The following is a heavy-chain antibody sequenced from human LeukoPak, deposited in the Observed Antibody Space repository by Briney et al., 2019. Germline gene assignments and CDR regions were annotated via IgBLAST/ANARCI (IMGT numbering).Heavy chain of an antibody. CDR2: MNPNSGNT. V-gene: IGHV1-8*03. Sequence: ASVRVSCKASGYTFTSYDINWVRQDTGQGLEWMGWMNPNSGNTGYAQKFQGRVTITRNTSISTAYMELSSLRSEDTAVYYCARGGSDAFDIWGQGTMVTVSS. CDR3: ARGGSDAFDI. J-gene: IGHJ3*02. CDR1: GYTFTSYD. D-gene: IGHD1-14*01.